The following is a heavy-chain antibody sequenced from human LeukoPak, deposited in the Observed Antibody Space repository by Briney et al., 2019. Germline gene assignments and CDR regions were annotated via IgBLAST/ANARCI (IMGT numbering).Heavy chain of an antibody. J-gene: IGHJ3*02. CDR2: LNSDGSST. D-gene: IGHD3-9*01. CDR1: GFTFSTYW. V-gene: IGHV3-74*01. Sequence: GGSLRLSCAASGFTFSTYWMHWVRQAPGKGLVWVSCLNSDGSSTSYADSVKGRFTISRDNAKNTLYLRMNSLRAEDTAVYYCARDISDAFDIWGQGTMVTVSS. CDR3: ARDISDAFDI.